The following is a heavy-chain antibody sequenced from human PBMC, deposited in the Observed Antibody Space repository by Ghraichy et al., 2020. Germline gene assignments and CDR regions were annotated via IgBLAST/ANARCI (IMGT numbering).Heavy chain of an antibody. CDR2: IKQDGSEK. CDR1: GFTFSSYW. D-gene: IGHD3-16*01. Sequence: GESLNISCAASGFTFSSYWMSWVRQAPGKGLEWVANIKQDGSEKYYVDSVKGRFTISRDNAKNSLYLQMNSLRAEDTAVYYCARLATYYDYIWGSRPFDPWGQGTLVTVSS. J-gene: IGHJ5*02. CDR3: ARLATYYDYIWGSRPFDP. V-gene: IGHV3-7*01.